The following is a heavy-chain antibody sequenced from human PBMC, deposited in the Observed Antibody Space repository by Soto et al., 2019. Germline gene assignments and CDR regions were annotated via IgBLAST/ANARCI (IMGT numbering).Heavy chain of an antibody. J-gene: IGHJ3*02. CDR3: ASDRVAVGAFDI. V-gene: IGHV1-3*01. D-gene: IGHD6-19*01. CDR2: INAGNGNT. Sequence: ASVRVDCKGAGCPFTSYAMHWVRQAPGQRLEWMGWINAGNGNTKYSQKFQGRVTITRDTSASTAYMELSSLRSEDTAVYYCASDRVAVGAFDIWGQGTMVTVSS. CDR1: GCPFTSYA.